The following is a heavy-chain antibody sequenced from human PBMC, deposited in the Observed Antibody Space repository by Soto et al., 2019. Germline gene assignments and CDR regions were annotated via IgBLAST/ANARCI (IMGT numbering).Heavy chain of an antibody. CDR2: IYYSGST. V-gene: IGHV4-31*03. D-gene: IGHD3-22*01. Sequence: QVQLQESGPGLVKPSQTLSLTCTVSGGSISSGGYYWSWIRQHPGKGLEWIGYIYYSGSTYYNPSLESRVTISVDTSKNQFSLKLSSVTAADTAVYYCARGILYYYDSSGYYGHFDYWGQGTLVTVSS. CDR1: GGSISSGGYY. CDR3: ARGILYYYDSSGYYGHFDY. J-gene: IGHJ4*02.